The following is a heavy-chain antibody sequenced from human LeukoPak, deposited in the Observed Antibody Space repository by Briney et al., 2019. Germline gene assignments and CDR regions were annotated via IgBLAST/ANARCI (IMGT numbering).Heavy chain of an antibody. J-gene: IGHJ4*02. CDR2: INPNSGGT. CDR3: ARVPSRYCSSTSCYTNFDY. Sequence: ASVKVSCKASGYTFTGYYMHWVRQAPGQGLEWMGWINPNSGGTNYAQKFQGRVTMTRDTSISTAYMELNRLRSDDTAVYYCARVPSRYCSSTSCYTNFDYWGQGTLVTVSS. CDR1: GYTFTGYY. D-gene: IGHD2-2*02. V-gene: IGHV1-2*02.